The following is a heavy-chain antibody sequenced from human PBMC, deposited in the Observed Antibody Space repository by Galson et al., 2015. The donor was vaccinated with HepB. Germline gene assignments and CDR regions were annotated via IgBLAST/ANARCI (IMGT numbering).Heavy chain of an antibody. V-gene: IGHV1-69*13. CDR2: IIPIFGTA. CDR3: ARDLIRADYGGNGVNWYFDL. J-gene: IGHJ6*02. Sequence: SVKVSCKASGGTFSSYAISWVRQAPGQGLEWMGGIIPIFGTANYAQKFQGRVRITADESTSTAYMELSSLRSEDTAVYYCARDLIRADYGGNGVNWYFDLWGQGTTVTVSS. CDR1: GGTFSSYA. D-gene: IGHD4-23*01.